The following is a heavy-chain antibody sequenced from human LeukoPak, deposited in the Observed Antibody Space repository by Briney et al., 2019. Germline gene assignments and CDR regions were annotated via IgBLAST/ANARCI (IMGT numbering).Heavy chain of an antibody. CDR3: AKTVGANKNYFDY. CDR2: IFSDGSAD. J-gene: IGHJ4*02. Sequence: GGSLRLSCAASGFTFSSYAMHWVRQAPGKGLEWVAAIFSDGSADRYADSVRGRFTISRDNSKNTLYLQMNGLRIEDTALYYCAKTVGANKNYFDYWGQGTLVTVSS. D-gene: IGHD1-26*01. CDR1: GFTFSSYA. V-gene: IGHV3-30*18.